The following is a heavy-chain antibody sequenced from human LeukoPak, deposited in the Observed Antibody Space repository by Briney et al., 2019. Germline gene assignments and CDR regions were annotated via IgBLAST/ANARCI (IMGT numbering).Heavy chain of an antibody. D-gene: IGHD3-10*01. CDR2: INHSGST. Sequence: SETLSLTCAVYGGSFSGYYWSWIRQPPGKGLEWIGEINHSGSTNYNPSLKSRVTTSVDTSKNQFSLKLSSVTAADTAVYYCARVENHGSGSLDYWGQGTLVTVSS. CDR1: GGSFSGYY. V-gene: IGHV4-34*01. J-gene: IGHJ4*02. CDR3: ARVENHGSGSLDY.